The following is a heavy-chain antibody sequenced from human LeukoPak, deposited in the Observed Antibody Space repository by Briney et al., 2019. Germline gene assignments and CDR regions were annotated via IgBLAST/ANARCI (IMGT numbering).Heavy chain of an antibody. V-gene: IGHV3-53*01. CDR1: GFTVSSNY. CDR2: IYSGGST. D-gene: IGHD2-2*01. Sequence: GGSLRLSCAASGFTVSSNYMSWVRQAPGKGLEWVSVIYSGGSTYYADSVKGRITISRDNSKNTLYLQMNSLRTEDTAVYYCARKSSTSHRIDYWGQGTLVTVSS. CDR3: ARKSSTSHRIDY. J-gene: IGHJ4*02.